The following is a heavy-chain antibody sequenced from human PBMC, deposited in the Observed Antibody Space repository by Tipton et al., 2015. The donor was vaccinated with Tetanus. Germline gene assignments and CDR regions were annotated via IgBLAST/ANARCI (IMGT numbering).Heavy chain of an antibody. CDR3: ARVLVATVTYYYYGMDV. J-gene: IGHJ6*02. CDR2: MNPNSGNT. Sequence: QSGPEAKKPGASVKVSCKASGYTFTSYDINWVRQATGQGLEWMGWMNPNSGNTGYAQKFQVRVTMTRNTSISTAYMELSSLRSEDTAVYYCARVLVATVTYYYYGMDVWGQGTTVTVSS. V-gene: IGHV1-8*01. CDR1: GYTFTSYD. D-gene: IGHD4-17*01.